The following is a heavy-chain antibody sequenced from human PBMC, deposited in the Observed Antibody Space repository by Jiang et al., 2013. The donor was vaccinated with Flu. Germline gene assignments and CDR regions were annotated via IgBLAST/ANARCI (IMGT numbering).Heavy chain of an antibody. V-gene: IGHV1-46*03. J-gene: IGHJ4*02. D-gene: IGHD6-13*01. CDR1: GYTFTSYY. CDR2: INPSGGST. Sequence: GAEVKKPGASVKVSCKASGYTFTSYYMHWVRQAPGQGLEWMGIINPSGGSTSYAQKFQGRVTMTRDTSTSTVYMELSSLRSEDTAVYYCASTRLQLVPLYYWGQGTLVTVSS. CDR3: ASTRLQLVPLYY.